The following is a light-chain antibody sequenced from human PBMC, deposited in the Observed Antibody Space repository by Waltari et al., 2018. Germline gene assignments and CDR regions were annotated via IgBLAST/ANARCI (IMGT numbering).Light chain of an antibody. CDR2: KDT. CDR1: ALPKQY. CDR3: QSADQNGHLWI. Sequence: SFELTQPPSVSVSPGETARITCSGDALPKQYAYWYRQKPGQAPVVLIYKDTERPSGTPERFSGSISRTTVTLTISGVQSEDEAHYYGQSADQNGHLWIFGGGTKLTVL. V-gene: IGLV3-25*03. J-gene: IGLJ2*01.